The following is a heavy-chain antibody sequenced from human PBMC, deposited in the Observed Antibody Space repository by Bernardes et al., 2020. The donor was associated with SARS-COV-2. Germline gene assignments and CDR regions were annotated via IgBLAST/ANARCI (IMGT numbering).Heavy chain of an antibody. J-gene: IGHJ6*02. V-gene: IGHV4-59*01. CDR2: IYNTGNT. Sequence: LSLTCSISGGAISTYYWTWIRQTPGKGLEWIGYIYNTGNTNYNPSLKSRVTMSIDTSKNEFSLKVSSVTTADTAVYYCARDAGLYDSSGFSYGIDVWGQGTTVTVSS. CDR1: GGAISTYY. CDR3: ARDAGLYDSSGFSYGIDV. D-gene: IGHD3-22*01.